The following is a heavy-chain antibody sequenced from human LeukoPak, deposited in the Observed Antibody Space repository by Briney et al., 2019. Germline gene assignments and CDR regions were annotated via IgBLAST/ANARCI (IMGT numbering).Heavy chain of an antibody. CDR1: GYTFTSYD. CDR2: MNPNSGNT. Sequence: ASVKVSCKASGYTFTSYDINWVRQATGQGLEWMGCMNPNSGNTGYAQKFQGRVTMTRNTSISTAYMELSSLRSEDTAVYYCARGTTYDMSTGWGDWYMDVWGKGTTVTVSS. V-gene: IGHV1-8*01. CDR3: ARGTTYDMSTGWGDWYMDV. J-gene: IGHJ6*03. D-gene: IGHD3-9*01.